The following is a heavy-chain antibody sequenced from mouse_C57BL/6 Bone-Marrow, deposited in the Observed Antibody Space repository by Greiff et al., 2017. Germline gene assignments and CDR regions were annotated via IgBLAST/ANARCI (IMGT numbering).Heavy chain of an antibody. D-gene: IGHD2-3*01. CDR2: IDPETGGT. Sequence: VQLQQSGAELVRPGASVTLSCKASGYTFTDYEMHWVKQTPVHGLEWIGAIDPETGGTAYNQKFKGKAILTADKSSSTAYMELRSLTSEDSAVYYCTRWRCGGGWLLRLYWYFDVWGTGATVTVSS. V-gene: IGHV1-15*01. CDR3: TRWRCGGGWLLRLYWYFDV. CDR1: GYTFTDYE. J-gene: IGHJ1*03.